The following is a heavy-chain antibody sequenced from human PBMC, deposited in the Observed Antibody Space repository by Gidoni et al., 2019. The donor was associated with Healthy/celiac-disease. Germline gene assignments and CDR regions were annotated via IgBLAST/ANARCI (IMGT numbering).Heavy chain of an antibody. CDR1: GFTFSSYG. CDR2: ISYDGSNK. J-gene: IGHJ4*02. D-gene: IGHD3-10*01. Sequence: QVQLVESGGGVVQPGRSLRLSCAASGFTFSSYGMHWVRQAPGKGLEWVAVISYDGSNKYYADSVKGRFTISRDNSKNTLYLQMNSLRAEDTAVYYCAKWGSGSYYNGPHYFDYWGQGTLVTVSS. CDR3: AKWGSGSYYNGPHYFDY. V-gene: IGHV3-30*18.